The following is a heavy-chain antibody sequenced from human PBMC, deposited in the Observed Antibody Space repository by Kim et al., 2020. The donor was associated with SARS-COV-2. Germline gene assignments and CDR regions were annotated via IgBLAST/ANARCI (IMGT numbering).Heavy chain of an antibody. J-gene: IGHJ4*02. V-gene: IGHV3-23*01. Sequence: SVKGRFTSSRDKSKNTMYLQMNSLRADDKAIYYCAKERDDSGDFVFDIWGQGTLVTVSS. CDR3: AKERDDSGDFVFDI. D-gene: IGHD4-17*01.